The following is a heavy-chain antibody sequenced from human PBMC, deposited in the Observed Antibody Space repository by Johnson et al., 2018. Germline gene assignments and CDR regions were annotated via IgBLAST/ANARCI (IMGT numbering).Heavy chain of an antibody. Sequence: VQLLESGGGVVQPGRSLRLSCAASGFTFSIYGMHWVRQAPGKGLEWVPVISYDGSNKYYADSVKGRFTISRENAKNSLYLQMNSLRAGDTALYYCAKVMEYGSGSYRFGYGMDVWGQGTTVTVSS. D-gene: IGHD3-10*01. J-gene: IGHJ6*02. V-gene: IGHV3-30*18. CDR1: GFTFSIYG. CDR3: AKVMEYGSGSYRFGYGMDV. CDR2: ISYDGSNK.